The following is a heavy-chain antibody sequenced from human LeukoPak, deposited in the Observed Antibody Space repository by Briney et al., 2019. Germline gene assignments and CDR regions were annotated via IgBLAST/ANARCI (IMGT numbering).Heavy chain of an antibody. CDR3: AREGYDSSGYIDY. D-gene: IGHD3-22*01. CDR2: ISSSSTI. Sequence: GGSLRLSCAASGFTFSSYSMNWVRQAPGKGLEWVSYISSSSTIYYADSVKGRFTISRDNAKNSLYLQMNSLRAEDTAVYYCAREGYDSSGYIDYWGQGTLVTVSS. V-gene: IGHV3-48*01. CDR1: GFTFSSYS. J-gene: IGHJ4*02.